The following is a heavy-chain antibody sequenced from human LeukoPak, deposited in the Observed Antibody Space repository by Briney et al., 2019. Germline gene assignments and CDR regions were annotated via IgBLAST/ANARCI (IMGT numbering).Heavy chain of an antibody. J-gene: IGHJ4*02. CDR1: GGSFSGYY. V-gene: IGHV4-34*01. CDR2: INHSGST. CDR3: ARGTPGYNYV. Sequence: SSETLSLTCAVYGGSFSGYYWSWIRQPPGKGLEWIGEINHSGSTNYNPSLKSRVTISVDTSKNQFSLKLSSVTAADTAVYYCARGTPGYNYVRGRGTLVTVSS. D-gene: IGHD5-18*01.